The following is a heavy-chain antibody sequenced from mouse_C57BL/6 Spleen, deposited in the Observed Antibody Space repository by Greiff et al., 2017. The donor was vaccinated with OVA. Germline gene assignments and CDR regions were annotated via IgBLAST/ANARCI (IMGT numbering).Heavy chain of an antibody. Sequence: EVQLQESGPELVKPGASVKLSCKASGYTFTDYNMHWVKQSHGKSLEWIGYINPNNGGTSYNQKFKGKATLTVNKSSSTAYMELRSLTSEDSAVYYCARYYGYGYAMDYWGQGTSVTVSS. J-gene: IGHJ4*01. D-gene: IGHD2-2*01. V-gene: IGHV1-22*01. CDR2: INPNNGGT. CDR1: GYTFTDYN. CDR3: ARYYGYGYAMDY.